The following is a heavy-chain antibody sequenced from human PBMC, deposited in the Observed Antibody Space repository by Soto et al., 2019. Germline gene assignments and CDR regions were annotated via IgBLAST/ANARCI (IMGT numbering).Heavy chain of an antibody. J-gene: IGHJ3*02. V-gene: IGHV3-7*01. CDR1: GFTFSDYW. CDR3: ARDPANYDDNTRWGAFDI. CDR2: IRRDGDEK. Sequence: EVQLVESGGGLVQPGESLRLSCAASGFTFSDYWMGWVRRTPGTGLEGVGDIRRDGDEKQYADSLKGRFTISRDNAKNSLSLQMNSLRAEDTGVYYCARDPANYDDNTRWGAFDIWGQGKVVTVSS. D-gene: IGHD4-17*01.